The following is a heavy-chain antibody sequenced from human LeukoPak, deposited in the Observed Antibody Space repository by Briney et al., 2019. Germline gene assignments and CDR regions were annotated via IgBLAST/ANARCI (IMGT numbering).Heavy chain of an antibody. V-gene: IGHV3-21*01. CDR2: ISSNISYK. J-gene: IGHJ3*02. CDR3: ERVKKSIGYIDAFDM. CDR1: GYIFSSYS. Sequence: GGSLRLSCEASGYIFSSYSMSWVRQAPGKGLEWVSSISSNISYKHYAESMKGRFTVSRDNAKNSLYMHMNSLRAEDTAVYYCERVKKSIGYIDAFDMWGQGTMVTVSS. D-gene: IGHD3-22*01.